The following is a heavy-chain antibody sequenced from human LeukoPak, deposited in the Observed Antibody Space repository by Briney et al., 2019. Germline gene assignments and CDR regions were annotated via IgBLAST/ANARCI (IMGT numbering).Heavy chain of an antibody. J-gene: IGHJ4*02. Sequence: GGTLRLSCAASGFTFNNYGMSWVRQAPGKGLEWVSAISGGGVTTYYADSVKGRFTISRDNSKNTLYLQMNSLRAEDTAVYYCARDPQSNYAYWGQGTLVTVSS. CDR1: GFTFNNYG. CDR3: ARDPQSNYAY. D-gene: IGHD4-11*01. V-gene: IGHV3-23*01. CDR2: ISGGGVTT.